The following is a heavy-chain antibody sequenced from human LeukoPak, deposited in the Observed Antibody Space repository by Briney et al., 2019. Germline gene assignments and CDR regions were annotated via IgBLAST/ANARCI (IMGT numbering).Heavy chain of an antibody. CDR2: ISGSGGDT. J-gene: IGHJ4*02. CDR3: ARERGYCSGGSCHLDY. CDR1: GFTFSIYA. D-gene: IGHD2-15*01. Sequence: GGSLRLSCAASGFTFSIYAMNWVRQAPGKGLEWVSVISGSGGDTYYADSVKGRFTISRDNSKNTLYLQMNSLRAEDTAVYYCARERGYCSGGSCHLDYWGQGTLVTVSS. V-gene: IGHV3-23*01.